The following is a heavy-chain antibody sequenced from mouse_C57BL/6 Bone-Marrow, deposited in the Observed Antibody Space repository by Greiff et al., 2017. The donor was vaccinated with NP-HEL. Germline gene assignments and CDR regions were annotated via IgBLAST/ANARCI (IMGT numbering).Heavy chain of an antibody. Sequence: EVNVVESGGGLVQPGGSLKLSCAASGFTFSDYGMAWVRQAPRKGPEWVAFISNLAYSIYYADTVTGRFTISRENAKNTLYLEMSSLRSEDTAMYYCARRGYSNYAMDYWGQGTSVTVSS. J-gene: IGHJ4*01. CDR1: GFTFSDYG. CDR3: ARRGYSNYAMDY. CDR2: ISNLAYSI. D-gene: IGHD2-5*01. V-gene: IGHV5-15*01.